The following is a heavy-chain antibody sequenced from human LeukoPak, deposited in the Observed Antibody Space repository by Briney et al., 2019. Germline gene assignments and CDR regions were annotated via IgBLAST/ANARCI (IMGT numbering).Heavy chain of an antibody. D-gene: IGHD3-3*01. CDR2: IIPIFGAA. J-gene: IGHJ6*03. Sequence: ASVKVSCKASGGTFSSYAISWVRQAPGQGLEWMGGIIPIFGAANYAQKFQGRVTVTTDESTSTAYMELSSLRSEDTAVYYCASARNDFWSGYYTGYYYYYMDVWGKGTTVTVSS. V-gene: IGHV1-69*05. CDR3: ASARNDFWSGYYTGYYYYYMDV. CDR1: GGTFSSYA.